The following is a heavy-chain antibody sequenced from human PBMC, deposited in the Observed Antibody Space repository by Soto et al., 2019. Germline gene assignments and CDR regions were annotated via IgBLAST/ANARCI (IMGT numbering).Heavy chain of an antibody. CDR1: GFSFTRHA. D-gene: IGHD6-6*01. CDR3: AKGSASSRPYYFDS. Sequence: GGSLRLSCAASGFSFTRHAMSWVRQAPGRGLEWVSAINDNGASTWYADSVKGRFTISRDNSKNTLYLQMNSLRADDAAFYYCAKGSASSRPYYFDSWGQGTLVTVS. J-gene: IGHJ4*02. V-gene: IGHV3-23*01. CDR2: INDNGAST.